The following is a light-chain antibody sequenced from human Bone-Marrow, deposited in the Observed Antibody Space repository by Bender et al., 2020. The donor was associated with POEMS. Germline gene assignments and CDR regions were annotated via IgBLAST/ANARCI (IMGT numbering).Light chain of an antibody. V-gene: IGLV1-44*01. CDR3: SAWDHRLTGWV. CDR2: IND. CDR1: SSNIGGSP. Sequence: QSVLTQPPSASGTPGQSVTISCSGSSSNIGGSPVNWYQKLPGTAPTLLIYINDQRPSGVPARCSGSKSGTSASLAISGRQPEDEADYYCSAWDHRLTGWVFGGGTKVTVL. J-gene: IGLJ3*02.